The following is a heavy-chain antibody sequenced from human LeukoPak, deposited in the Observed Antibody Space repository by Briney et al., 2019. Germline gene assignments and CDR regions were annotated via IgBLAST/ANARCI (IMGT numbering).Heavy chain of an antibody. CDR2: MYHSGST. J-gene: IGHJ3*02. CDR1: NYSISTDYY. CDR3: ATGCYCSSTSCHVRCAFDI. V-gene: IGHV4-38-2*02. D-gene: IGHD2-2*01. Sequence: PSETLSLTCTVSNYSISTDYYWGWIRQPPGKGLEWIGTMYHSGSTYYNPSLKSRVTISVDTSKNQFSLKLSSVTAADTAVYYCATGCYCSSTSCHVRCAFDIWGQGTMVTVSS.